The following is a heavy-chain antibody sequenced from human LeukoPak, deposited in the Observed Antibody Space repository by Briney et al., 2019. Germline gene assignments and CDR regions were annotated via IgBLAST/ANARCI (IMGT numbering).Heavy chain of an antibody. CDR2: VYHSGNT. Sequence: SETLSLTCTVSGGSISTYYWSWVRQHPGQGLEWIGYVYHSGNTNYNPSLKSRVIISVDTSKDQFSLKMTSVTAADTAVYYCARAWTRGNGFDIWGQGTMVTVSS. J-gene: IGHJ3*02. V-gene: IGHV4-59*01. CDR1: GGSISTYY. D-gene: IGHD3/OR15-3a*01. CDR3: ARAWTRGNGFDI.